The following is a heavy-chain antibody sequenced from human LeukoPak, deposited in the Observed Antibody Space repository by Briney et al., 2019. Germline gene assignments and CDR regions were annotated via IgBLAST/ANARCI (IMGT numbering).Heavy chain of an antibody. CDR3: AKDYDYVWGSRWF. D-gene: IGHD3-16*01. Sequence: GSLRLSCAASGFTVSSNYMSWVRQAPGKGLEWVSVIYSGGSTYYADSAKGRFTISRDNSKNTLYLQMNSLRAEDTAVYYCAKDYDYVWGSRWFWGQGTLVTVSS. CDR1: GFTVSSNY. J-gene: IGHJ4*02. V-gene: IGHV3-66*01. CDR2: IYSGGST.